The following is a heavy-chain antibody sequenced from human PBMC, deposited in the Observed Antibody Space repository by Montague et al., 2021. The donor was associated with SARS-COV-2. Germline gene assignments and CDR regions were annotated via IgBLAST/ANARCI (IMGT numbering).Heavy chain of an antibody. CDR3: ARVDSSGPGEY. CDR1: GDSIRSSGYY. D-gene: IGHD3-22*01. CDR2: VYYSGST. J-gene: IGHJ4*02. V-gene: IGHV4-39*01. Sequence: SETLSLTCSVSGDSIRSSGYYWGWIRQPPGKGLEWIGTVYYSGSTNYNPSLKSRVTMPVDTSKNQFSLELRSVTAADTAFYYCARVDSSGPGEYWGQGILVSVSS.